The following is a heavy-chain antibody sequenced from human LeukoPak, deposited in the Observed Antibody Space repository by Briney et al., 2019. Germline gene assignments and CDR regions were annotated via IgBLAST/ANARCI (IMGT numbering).Heavy chain of an antibody. J-gene: IGHJ4*02. Sequence: GASVKVSCKASGYTFTGYYMHWVRQAPGQGLEWMGWINPNSGGTNYAQKFQGRVTMTRDTSISTAYMELSRLRSDDTAVYYCARVEAESIAARLFDYWGQGTLVTVSS. CDR3: ARVEAESIAARLFDY. V-gene: IGHV1-2*02. D-gene: IGHD6-6*01. CDR2: INPNSGGT. CDR1: GYTFTGYY.